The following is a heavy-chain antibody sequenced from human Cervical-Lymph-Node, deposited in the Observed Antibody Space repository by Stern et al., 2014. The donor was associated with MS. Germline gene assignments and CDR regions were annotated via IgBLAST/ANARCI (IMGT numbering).Heavy chain of an antibody. CDR3: ARGRYYYYGMDV. J-gene: IGHJ6*02. CDR2: IIPIFGPA. V-gene: IGHV1-69*01. Sequence: QVQLVQSGAEVKKPGSSVKVSCKASGGTFSSYAISWVRQAPGQGLDWMGGIIPIFGPATYAQKFQGRVTITADESTSTAYMELSSLRTEDTAVYYCARGRYYYYGMDVGGQGTTVTFPS. D-gene: IGHD5-24*01. CDR1: GGTFSSYA.